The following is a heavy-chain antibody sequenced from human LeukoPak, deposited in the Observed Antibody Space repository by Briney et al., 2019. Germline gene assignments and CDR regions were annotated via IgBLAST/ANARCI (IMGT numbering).Heavy chain of an antibody. CDR3: ARGFRSFDS. J-gene: IGHJ4*02. D-gene: IGHD1-14*01. CDR2: STNRATGYTT. Sequence: GGSLRLSCAVSGFTFSGHYMDWVRQAPGKGLEWLGRSTNRATGYTTIYAASVEGRFTVSRDESKNSFYLQMNNVRTEDTAVYYCARGFRSFDSWGQGTLVTVSS. V-gene: IGHV3-72*01. CDR1: GFTFSGHY.